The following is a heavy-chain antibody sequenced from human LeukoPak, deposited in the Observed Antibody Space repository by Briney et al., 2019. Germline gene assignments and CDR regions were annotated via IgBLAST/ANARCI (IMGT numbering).Heavy chain of an antibody. J-gene: IGHJ4*02. D-gene: IGHD7-27*01. CDR3: ARRAGGYLGYFDY. CDR2: ISYSGTT. CDR1: GGSINNYY. V-gene: IGHV4-59*08. Sequence: SETLSLTCTVSGGSINNYYWSWVRQPPGKGLEWIGYISYSGTTNYNPSLKSRVTISVDTSKNQFSLKLTSVTAADTAVYYCARRAGGYLGYFDYWGQGTLVTVSS.